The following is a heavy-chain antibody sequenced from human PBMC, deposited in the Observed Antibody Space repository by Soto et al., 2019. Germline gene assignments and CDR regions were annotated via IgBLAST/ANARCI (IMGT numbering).Heavy chain of an antibody. D-gene: IGHD6-19*01. J-gene: IGHJ4*02. Sequence: EVQLLESGGGLVQPGGSLRLSCAASGFTFSTYATSWVRQAPGKGLEWVSAISGSGANTYYADSAKGRFTISRDNSKNTLYLQLNSLRAEDTATYYCAKEKYSNGFFDYWGQGTLVTVSP. V-gene: IGHV3-23*01. CDR2: ISGSGANT. CDR1: GFTFSTYA. CDR3: AKEKYSNGFFDY.